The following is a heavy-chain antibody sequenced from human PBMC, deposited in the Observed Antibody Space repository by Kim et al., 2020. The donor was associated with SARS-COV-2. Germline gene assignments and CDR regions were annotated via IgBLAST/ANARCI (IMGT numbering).Heavy chain of an antibody. Sequence: SETLSLTCAVYGGSFSSYYCSWIRQSPEKGLEWIGEINDGGITNYNPSLKSRIIISVDTSLNQFSLKLSSVTAADTAIYYCARGRDIILGPIDYWSLGTLVTVS. J-gene: IGHJ4*02. CDR1: GGSFSSYY. V-gene: IGHV4-34*01. CDR3: ARGRDIILGPIDY. CDR2: INDGGIT. D-gene: IGHD3-16*01.